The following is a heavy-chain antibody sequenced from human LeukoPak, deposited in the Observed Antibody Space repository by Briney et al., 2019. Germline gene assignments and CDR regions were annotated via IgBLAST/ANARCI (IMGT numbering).Heavy chain of an antibody. Sequence: GGSLRLSCAASGFTFSSYAMHGVREAPGKGLEGVAVISYYGSNKYYADSVKGRFTISRDNSKNSLYLQMNSLRAEDTAVYYCARDPYDSSGYYLNWFDPWGQGTLVTVSS. D-gene: IGHD3-22*01. CDR3: ARDPYDSSGYYLNWFDP. CDR1: GFTFSSYA. J-gene: IGHJ5*02. CDR2: ISYYGSNK. V-gene: IGHV3-30*04.